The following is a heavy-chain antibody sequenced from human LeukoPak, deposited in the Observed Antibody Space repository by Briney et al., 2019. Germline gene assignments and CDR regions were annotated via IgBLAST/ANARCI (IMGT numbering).Heavy chain of an antibody. Sequence: SQTLSLTCTVSGGSISSGGYYWSWIRQHPGKGLEWIGYIYYSGSAYYNPSLKSRVTISVDTSKNQFSLKLSSVTAADTAVYYCARGTYGDYGGDFDYWGQGTLVTVSS. CDR2: IYYSGSA. CDR3: ARGTYGDYGGDFDY. D-gene: IGHD4-17*01. J-gene: IGHJ4*02. CDR1: GGSISSGGYY. V-gene: IGHV4-31*03.